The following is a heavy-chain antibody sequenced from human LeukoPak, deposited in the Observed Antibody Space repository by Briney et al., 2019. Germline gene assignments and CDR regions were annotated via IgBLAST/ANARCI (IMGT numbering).Heavy chain of an antibody. D-gene: IGHD3-10*01. J-gene: IGHJ4*02. Sequence: GGSLRLSCAASGFTFSSYAMSWVRQAPGKGLEWVSAISGSGGSTYYADSVKGRFTISRDSSKNTLDLQMNSLRAEDTAVYYCAKQKFSSFFDYWGQGTLVTVSS. V-gene: IGHV3-23*01. CDR1: GFTFSSYA. CDR3: AKQKFSSFFDY. CDR2: ISGSGGST.